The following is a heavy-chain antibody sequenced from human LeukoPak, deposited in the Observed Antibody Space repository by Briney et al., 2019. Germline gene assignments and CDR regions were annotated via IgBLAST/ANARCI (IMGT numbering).Heavy chain of an antibody. D-gene: IGHD3-3*01. V-gene: IGHV1-69*01. J-gene: IGHJ4*02. CDR2: IIPIFGTA. CDR3: ARTYDFWTGYYFDY. Sequence: GSSVKVSCKASGGTFSSYAISWVRQAPGQGLERMGGIIPIFGTANYAQKFQGRVTITADESTSTAYMELSSLRSEDTAVYYCARTYDFWTGYYFDYWGQGTLVTVSS. CDR1: GGTFSSYA.